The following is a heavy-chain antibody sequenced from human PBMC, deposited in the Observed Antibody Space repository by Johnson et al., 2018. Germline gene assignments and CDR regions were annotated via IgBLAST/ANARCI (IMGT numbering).Heavy chain of an antibody. V-gene: IGHV3-74*01. D-gene: IGHD2-8*01. CDR1: GFTFSSYW. CDR3: AREGLECSSSVCYRATFDI. Sequence: VQLQESGGGLVQPGGSLRLSCAVSGFTFSSYWMHWVRQVPWKGLVWVSRINGDGSSTRYADSVKGRFTISRDNAKNTLHLQMNSLRAEDMAVYYCAREGLECSSSVCYRATFDIWGQGTMVTVSS. CDR2: INGDGSST. J-gene: IGHJ3*02.